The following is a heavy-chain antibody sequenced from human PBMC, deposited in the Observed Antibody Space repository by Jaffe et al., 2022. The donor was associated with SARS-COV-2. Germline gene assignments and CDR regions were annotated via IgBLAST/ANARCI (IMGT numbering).Heavy chain of an antibody. CDR3: ARALAAAGPLDY. J-gene: IGHJ4*02. CDR1: GYTFTSYA. CDR2: INAGNGNT. V-gene: IGHV1-3*01. D-gene: IGHD6-13*01. Sequence: QVQLVQSGAEVKKPGASVKVSCKASGYTFTSYAMHWVRQAPGQRLEWMGWINAGNGNTKYSQKFQGRVTITRDTSASTAYMELSSLRSEDTAVYYCARALAAAGPLDYWGQGTLVTVSS.